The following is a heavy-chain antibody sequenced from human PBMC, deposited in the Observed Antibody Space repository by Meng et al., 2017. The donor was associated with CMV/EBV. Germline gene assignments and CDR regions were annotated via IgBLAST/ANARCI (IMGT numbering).Heavy chain of an antibody. J-gene: IGHJ6*02. Sequence: ASVKVSCKASGYTFTSYYMHWVRQAPGQGLEWMGMINPSGGSTSYAQKFQGRVTMTRDTSTSTVYMELSSLRSEDTAVYYCARAHIAMVRGVIGYYYYGMDVWGQGTTVTVSS. D-gene: IGHD3-10*01. CDR2: INPSGGST. CDR1: GYTFTSYY. CDR3: ARAHIAMVRGVIGYYYYGMDV. V-gene: IGHV1-46*01.